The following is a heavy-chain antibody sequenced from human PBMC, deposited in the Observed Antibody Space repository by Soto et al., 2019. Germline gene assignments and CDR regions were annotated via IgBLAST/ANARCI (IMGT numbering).Heavy chain of an antibody. CDR2: ISSSSSYI. CDR1: GFTFSSYS. J-gene: IGHJ6*02. CDR3: ARAWGDFGVVITHYYYYGMDV. Sequence: PGGSLRLSCAASGFTFSSYSMNWVRQAPGKGLEWVSSISSSSSYIYYADSVKGRFTISRDNAKDSLYLQMNSLRAEDTAVYYCARAWGDFGVVITHYYYYGMDVWGQGTTVTVSS. D-gene: IGHD3-3*01. V-gene: IGHV3-21*01.